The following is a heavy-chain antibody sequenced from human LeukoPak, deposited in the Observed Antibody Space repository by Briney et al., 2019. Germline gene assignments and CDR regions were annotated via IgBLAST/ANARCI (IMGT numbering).Heavy chain of an antibody. CDR3: AREDIVVVVAAAYYYYGMDV. Sequence: GGSLRLSCAASGFTFSSYWMSWVRQAPGKGLEWVANIKQEGSEKYYVDSVKGRFTISRDNAKNSLYLQMNSLRAEDTAVYYCAREDIVVVVAAAYYYYGMDVWGQGTTVTVSS. CDR2: IKQEGSEK. V-gene: IGHV3-7*01. CDR1: GFTFSSYW. J-gene: IGHJ6*02. D-gene: IGHD2-15*01.